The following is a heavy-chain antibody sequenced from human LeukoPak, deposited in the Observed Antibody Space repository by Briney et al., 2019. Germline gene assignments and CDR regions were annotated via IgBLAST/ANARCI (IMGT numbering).Heavy chain of an antibody. J-gene: IGHJ4*02. CDR1: GGSISSGNYY. V-gene: IGHV4-61*02. D-gene: IGHD5-18*01. CDR2: IFSSGNT. CDR3: ARGGYSHGYQGYYFDY. Sequence: SQTLSLTCTVSGGSISSGNYYWSWIRQPAGKGLERIGRIFSSGNTNYNPSLKSRVTMSIDTSKNQFSLKLTSVTAADTAVYYCARGGYSHGYQGYYFDYWGQGTLVTVSS.